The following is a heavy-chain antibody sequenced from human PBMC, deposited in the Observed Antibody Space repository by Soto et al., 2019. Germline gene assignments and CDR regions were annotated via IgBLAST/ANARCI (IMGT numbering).Heavy chain of an antibody. CDR3: ASNTYYYDSSGYSGYY. CDR2: IIPIFGTA. V-gene: IGHV1-69*13. Sequence: SVKVSCKASGGTFSSYAISWVRQAPGQGLEWMGGIIPIFGTANYAQKFQGRVTITADESTSTAYMELSSLRSEDTAVYYCASNTYYYDSSGYSGYYWAQGTLVTVSS. D-gene: IGHD3-22*01. J-gene: IGHJ4*02. CDR1: GGTFSSYA.